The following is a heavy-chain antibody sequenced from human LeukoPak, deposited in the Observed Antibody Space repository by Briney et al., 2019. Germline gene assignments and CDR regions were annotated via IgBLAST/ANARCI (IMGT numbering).Heavy chain of an antibody. V-gene: IGHV3-21*01. CDR2: ISSSSSYI. Sequence: GGSLRLSCAASGFTFSSYSMNWVRQAPGKGLEWVSSISSSSSYIYYADSVKGRFTISRDNAKNSLYLQMNSLRAEDTAVYYCARDSARAQVGDFDYWGQGTLVTVSS. CDR1: GFTFSSYS. CDR3: ARDSARAQVGDFDY. J-gene: IGHJ4*02. D-gene: IGHD3-10*01.